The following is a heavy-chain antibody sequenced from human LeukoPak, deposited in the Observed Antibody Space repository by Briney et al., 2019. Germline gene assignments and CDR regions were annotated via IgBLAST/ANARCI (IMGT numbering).Heavy chain of an antibody. CDR3: ARGNSDAFDI. CDR1: GFTFSSYA. Sequence: PGGSLRLSCAASGFTFSSYAMSWVRQPPGKGLEWVAIIWYDGSYKYYADSVKGRFTVSRDNSKNTLYLQVNSLTAEDTAVYYCARGNSDAFDIWGQGTMVTVSS. V-gene: IGHV3-33*08. CDR2: IWYDGSYK. J-gene: IGHJ3*02. D-gene: IGHD4-23*01.